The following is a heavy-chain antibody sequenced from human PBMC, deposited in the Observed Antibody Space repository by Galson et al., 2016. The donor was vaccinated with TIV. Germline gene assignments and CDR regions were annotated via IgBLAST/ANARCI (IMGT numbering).Heavy chain of an antibody. CDR2: IKSKTDGGTT. CDR3: TTARIAAAGWYYYGMDV. CDR1: GFTFSNAW. V-gene: IGHV3-15*01. D-gene: IGHD6-13*01. J-gene: IGHJ6*02. Sequence: GSLRLSCAASGFTFSNAWMSWVRQAPGKGLEWVGRIKSKTDGGTTDYAAPVKGRFTISRDDSKNTLYLQMNSLKTEDTAVYYCTTARIAAAGWYYYGMDVWGQGTTVTVSS.